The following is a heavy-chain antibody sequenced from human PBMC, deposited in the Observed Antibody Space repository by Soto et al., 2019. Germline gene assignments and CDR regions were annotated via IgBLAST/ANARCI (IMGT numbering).Heavy chain of an antibody. CDR3: ASQDGAATYYFDY. Sequence: PGESLKISCKGSGYTFSSYWIAWVRQMPGKGLEWMGIIYPGDSDTRYRPSFQGQVTISVDKSISTAYLQWTNLKASDTAMYYCASQDGAATYYFDYWGQGTLVTVSS. V-gene: IGHV5-51*01. J-gene: IGHJ4*02. CDR1: GYTFSSYW. CDR2: IYPGDSDT. D-gene: IGHD1-26*01.